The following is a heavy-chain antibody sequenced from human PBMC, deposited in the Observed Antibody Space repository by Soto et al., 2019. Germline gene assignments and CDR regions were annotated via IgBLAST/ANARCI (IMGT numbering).Heavy chain of an antibody. V-gene: IGHV3-33*01. CDR1: GFTFSSYG. Sequence: QVQLVESGGGVVQPGRSLRLSCAASGFTFSSYGMHWVRQAPGKGLEWVAGIWYDGSNKYYADSVKGRFTISRDNSKNTLYLQMNSLRAEDTAVYYCARDWYYWVPYGMDVWGRGTTVTVCS. D-gene: IGHD2-8*01. CDR2: IWYDGSNK. CDR3: ARDWYYWVPYGMDV. J-gene: IGHJ6*02.